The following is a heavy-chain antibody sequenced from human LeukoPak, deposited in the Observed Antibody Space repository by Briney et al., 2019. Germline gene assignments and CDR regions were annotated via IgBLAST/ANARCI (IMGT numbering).Heavy chain of an antibody. D-gene: IGHD6-13*01. CDR1: GFTFSSYD. CDR3: AKDWVAAAGYYYYYGMDV. Sequence: GGSLRLSCAASGFTFSSYDMHWVRQATGKGLEWVSAIGTAGDTYYPGSVKGRFTISRENAKNSLYLQMNSLRAEDTAVYYCAKDWVAAAGYYYYYGMDVWGQGTTVTVSS. J-gene: IGHJ6*02. V-gene: IGHV3-13*01. CDR2: IGTAGDT.